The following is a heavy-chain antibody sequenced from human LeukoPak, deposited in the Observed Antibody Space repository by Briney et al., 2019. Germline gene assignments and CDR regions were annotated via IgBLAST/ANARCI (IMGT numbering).Heavy chain of an antibody. CDR2: ISGSGGST. D-gene: IGHD6-19*01. Sequence: GGTLRLSCAASGFTFSSYGMSWVRQAPGKGLEWVSAISGSGGSTYYADSVKGRFTISRDNSKNTLYLQMNSLRAEDTAVYYCAKGGRIAVAGTVDWDYWGQGTLVTVSS. CDR1: GFTFSSYG. J-gene: IGHJ4*02. V-gene: IGHV3-23*01. CDR3: AKGGRIAVAGTVDWDY.